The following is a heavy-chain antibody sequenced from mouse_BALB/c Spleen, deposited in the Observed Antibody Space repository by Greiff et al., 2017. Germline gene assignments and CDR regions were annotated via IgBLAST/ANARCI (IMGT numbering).Heavy chain of an antibody. CDR2: ISSGSSTI. J-gene: IGHJ2*01. CDR3: ARGGTTVVAPFDY. D-gene: IGHD1-1*01. CDR1: GFTFSSFG. Sequence: EVMLVESGGGLVQPGGSRKLSCAASGFTFSSFGMHWVRQAPEKGLEWVAYISSGSSTIYYADTVKGRFTISRDNPKNTLFLQMTSLRSEDTAMYYCARGGTTVVAPFDYWGQGTTLTVSS. V-gene: IGHV5-17*02.